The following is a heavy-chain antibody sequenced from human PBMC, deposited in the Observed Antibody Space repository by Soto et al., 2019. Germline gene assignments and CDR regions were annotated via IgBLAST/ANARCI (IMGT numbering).Heavy chain of an antibody. CDR3: AKDAPYFDY. V-gene: IGHV3-30*18. J-gene: IGHJ4*02. Sequence: QVQLVESGGGVVQPGRSLRLSCAASGFTFSSYGMHWVRQAPGKGLEWVAVISYDGSNKYYADSVKGRFTISRDNSKNTLYPQMNSLRAEDTAVFYCAKDAPYFDYWGQGTLVTVSS. CDR1: GFTFSSYG. CDR2: ISYDGSNK.